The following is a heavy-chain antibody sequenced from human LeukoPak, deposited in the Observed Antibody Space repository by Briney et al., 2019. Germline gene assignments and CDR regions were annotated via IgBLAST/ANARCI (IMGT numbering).Heavy chain of an antibody. CDR2: INPNSGGT. CDR1: GYTFTSYY. Sequence: ASVKVSCKASGYTFTSYYMHWVRQAPGQGLEWMGWINPNSGGTNYAQKFQGRVTMTRDTSISTAYMELSRLRSDDTAVYYRARSGSYYGAFDIWGQGTMVTVSS. CDR3: ARSGSYYGAFDI. V-gene: IGHV1-2*02. D-gene: IGHD1-26*01. J-gene: IGHJ3*02.